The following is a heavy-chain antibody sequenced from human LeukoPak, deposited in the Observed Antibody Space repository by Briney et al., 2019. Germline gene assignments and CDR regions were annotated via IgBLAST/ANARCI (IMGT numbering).Heavy chain of an antibody. CDR1: GDSVSSNSAA. V-gene: IGHV6-1*01. J-gene: IGHJ5*02. Sequence: SQTLSLTCAISGDSVSSNSAAWNWIRQSPTRGLEWLGRAYYRSKWYYDYSVSVKSRITINPDTSKNQFSLKLSSVAAADTAVYYCARGSPLGQNWFDPWGQGTLVTVSS. CDR2: AYYRSKWYY. CDR3: ARGSPLGQNWFDP.